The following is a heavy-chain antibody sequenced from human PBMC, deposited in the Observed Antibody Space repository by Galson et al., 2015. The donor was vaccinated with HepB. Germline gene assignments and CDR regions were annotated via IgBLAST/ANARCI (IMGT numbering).Heavy chain of an antibody. CDR3: ARDLRPTNFGVFTLDY. CDR2: INPNGGAT. V-gene: IGHV1-2*06. J-gene: IGHJ4*02. D-gene: IGHD3-3*01. CDR1: GFTFIGYH. Sequence: SVKVSSKGSGFTFIGYHIHWVRQAPGQGLEWLGRINPNGGATTYAQKFQGRVTLTRTTSSKTAYVELTSLKPDDSAVYYYARDLRPTNFGVFTLDYWGQGSLVTVSS.